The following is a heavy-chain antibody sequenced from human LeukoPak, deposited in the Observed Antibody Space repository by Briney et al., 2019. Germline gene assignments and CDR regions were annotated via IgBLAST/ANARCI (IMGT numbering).Heavy chain of an antibody. J-gene: IGHJ4*02. V-gene: IGHV1-46*01. CDR1: GYTFTSYY. Sequence: ASVKVSCKASGYTFTSYYMHWVRQAPGQGLEWMGIINPSGGGTTYAQKFQGRVTMTRDTSTSIVYMELSSLRSEDTAVYYCARILSYGSSGYYSPRFDYWGQGTLVTVSS. D-gene: IGHD3-22*01. CDR3: ARILSYGSSGYYSPRFDY. CDR2: INPSGGGT.